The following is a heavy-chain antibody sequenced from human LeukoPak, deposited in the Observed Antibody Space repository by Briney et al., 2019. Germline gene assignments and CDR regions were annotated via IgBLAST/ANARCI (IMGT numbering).Heavy chain of an antibody. CDR3: ARAGERGV. V-gene: IGHV1-69*05. CDR1: GYTFTSYD. D-gene: IGHD1-1*01. Sequence: SVKVSCKASGYTFTSYDINWVRQATGQGLEWMGGIIPIFGTANYAQKFQGRVTITTDESTSTAYMELSSLRFEDTAVYYCARAGERGVWGQGTLVTVSS. CDR2: IIPIFGTA. J-gene: IGHJ4*02.